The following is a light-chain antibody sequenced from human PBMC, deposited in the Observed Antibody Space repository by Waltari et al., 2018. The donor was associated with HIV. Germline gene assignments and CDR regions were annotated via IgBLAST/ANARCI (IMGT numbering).Light chain of an antibody. Sequence: QSVLTQPPSVSGAPGQRVTISCTGSSPNIGAGYAVHWYQQLPGTAPKLLIYGNSNRPSGVPDRFSGSKSGTSASLAITGLQAEDEADYYCQSYDSTGVFGGGTKLTVL. CDR3: QSYDSTGV. CDR2: GNS. CDR1: SPNIGAGYA. J-gene: IGLJ3*02. V-gene: IGLV1-40*01.